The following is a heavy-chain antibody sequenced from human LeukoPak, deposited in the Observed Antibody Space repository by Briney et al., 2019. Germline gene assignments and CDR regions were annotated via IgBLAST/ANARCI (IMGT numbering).Heavy chain of an antibody. V-gene: IGHV4-39*07. CDR3: ARCVESDAFDI. Sequence: PSETLSLTCTVSGGSISSSSYYWSWIRQPPGKGLEWIGEINHSGSTNYNPSLKSRVTISVDTSKNQFSLKLSSVTAADTAAYYCARCVESDAFDIWGQGTMVTVSS. J-gene: IGHJ3*02. CDR1: GGSISSSSYY. D-gene: IGHD5-24*01. CDR2: INHSGST.